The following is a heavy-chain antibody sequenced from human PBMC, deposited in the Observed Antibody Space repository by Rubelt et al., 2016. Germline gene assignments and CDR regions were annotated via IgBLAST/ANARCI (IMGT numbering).Heavy chain of an antibody. Sequence: QLQLQESGPGLVKPSETLSLTCTVSGGSISSSGYYWGWIRQPPGKGLEWIGSIYYSGSTYYNPSLKSRVTISVETSKNQVSLKLSSVTAADTAVYYCARRGGGSYAFDYWGQGTLVTVSS. V-gene: IGHV4-39*01. CDR2: IYYSGST. CDR3: ARRGGGSYAFDY. CDR1: GGSISSSGYY. J-gene: IGHJ4*02. D-gene: IGHD1-26*01.